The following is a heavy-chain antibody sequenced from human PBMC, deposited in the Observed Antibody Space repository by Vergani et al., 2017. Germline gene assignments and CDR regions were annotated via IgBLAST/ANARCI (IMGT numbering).Heavy chain of an antibody. CDR3: YTDYHDY. J-gene: IGHJ4*02. D-gene: IGHD2-2*02. V-gene: IGHV3-15*01. Sequence: EVQVVESGGGLIKPGGSLSLSCVVSGITFKNAWINWFRQAPGKGLEWIGRIRSKNDGGTADYAAPLKGRFTISRDDSKDSAFLLVNNLKTEDTAVYFCYTDYHDYWGQGTLVTVSS. CDR1: GITFKNAW. CDR2: IRSKNDGGTA.